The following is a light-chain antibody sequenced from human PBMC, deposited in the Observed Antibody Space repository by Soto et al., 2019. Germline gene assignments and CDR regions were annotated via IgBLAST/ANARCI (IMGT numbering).Light chain of an antibody. CDR3: QQYNNWPPT. CDR1: QSVRSK. V-gene: IGKV3-15*01. J-gene: IGKJ1*01. Sequence: EIVMTQSPATLSVSPGERVTLSCRASQSVRSKLAWYQQKPGQAPRLLLYGASTRATNIPARFSGSGSGTEFTLSISSLQSEDSTIYYCQQYNNWPPTFGQGTKVEI. CDR2: GAS.